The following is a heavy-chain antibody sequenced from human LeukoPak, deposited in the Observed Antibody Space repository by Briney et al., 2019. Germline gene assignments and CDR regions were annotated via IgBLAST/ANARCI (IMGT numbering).Heavy chain of an antibody. J-gene: IGHJ6*02. CDR3: ARRKYCYDSSGYPYPGMDV. V-gene: IGHV4-39*01. D-gene: IGHD3-22*01. CDR1: VGSISSISYS. Sequence: SGTCSLTCTVPVGSISSISYSWGWIRQPPGKGLEGIGSIYFSGSTYYNPSLKSRVTISVDTSKNQFSLKLSSVTAADTAVYYCARRKYCYDSSGYPYPGMDVWGQGTTVTVSS. CDR2: IYFSGST.